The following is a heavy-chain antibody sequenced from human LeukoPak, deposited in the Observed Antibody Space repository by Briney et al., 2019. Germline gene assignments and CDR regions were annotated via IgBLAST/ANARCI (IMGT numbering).Heavy chain of an antibody. J-gene: IGHJ6*02. Sequence: SETLSLTCTVSGGSISSYYWSWIRQPPGKGLEWIGEINHSGSTNYNPSLKSRVTISVDTSKNQFSLKLSSVTAADTAVYYCASGPMDPYYYYYGMDVWGQGTTVTVSS. V-gene: IGHV4-34*01. CDR2: INHSGST. D-gene: IGHD3-10*01. CDR1: GGSISSYY. CDR3: ASGPMDPYYYYYGMDV.